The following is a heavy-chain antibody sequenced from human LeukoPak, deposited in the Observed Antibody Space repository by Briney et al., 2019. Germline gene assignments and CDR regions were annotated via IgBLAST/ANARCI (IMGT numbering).Heavy chain of an antibody. CDR3: ARGDDCSGGSCYLLDYYYMDV. J-gene: IGHJ6*03. Sequence: PAGGSPRLSCAASGFTFSSYWMSWVRQAPGKGLEWVANIKQDGSEKYYVDSVKGRFTISRDNAKNSLYLQMNSLRAEDTAVYYCARGDDCSGGSCYLLDYYYMDVWGKGTTVTVSS. CDR2: IKQDGSEK. V-gene: IGHV3-7*01. D-gene: IGHD2-15*01. CDR1: GFTFSSYW.